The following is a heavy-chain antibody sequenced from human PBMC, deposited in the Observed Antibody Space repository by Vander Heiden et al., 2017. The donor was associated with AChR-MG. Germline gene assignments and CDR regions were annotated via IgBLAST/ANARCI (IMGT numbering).Heavy chain of an antibody. V-gene: IGHV3-30*18. D-gene: IGHD5-18*01. CDR2: ISYDGSNK. CDR3: AKGYSYGNYYYYMDV. CDR1: GFRFSSYG. J-gene: IGHJ6*03. Sequence: QVQLVESGGGVVQPGRSLRLSCAASGFRFSSYGMHWVRQAPGKGLEWVAVISYDGSNKYYADSVKGRFTISRDNSKNTLYLQMNSLRAEDTAVYYCAKGYSYGNYYYYMDVWGKGTTVTVSS.